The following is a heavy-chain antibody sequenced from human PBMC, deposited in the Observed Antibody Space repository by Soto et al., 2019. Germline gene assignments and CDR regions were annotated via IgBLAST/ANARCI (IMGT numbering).Heavy chain of an antibody. V-gene: IGHV3-23*01. Sequence: EVQLLESGGGLVQPGGSLRLSCAASGFTFSSYAMSWVRQAPGKGLEWVSAISGSGGSTYYADSVKGRFTISRANSKNTLYLQMNSLRAEDTAVYYCAKELRPHIVVVTATPEHYFDYWGQGTLVTVSS. D-gene: IGHD2-21*02. CDR3: AKELRPHIVVVTATPEHYFDY. J-gene: IGHJ4*02. CDR2: ISGSGGST. CDR1: GFTFSSYA.